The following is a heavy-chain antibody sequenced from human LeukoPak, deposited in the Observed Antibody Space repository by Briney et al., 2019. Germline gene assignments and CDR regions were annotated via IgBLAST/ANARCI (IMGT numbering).Heavy chain of an antibody. CDR3: ARSLAAGDGYYYYSMDV. J-gene: IGHJ6*02. CDR1: GYSFTSYR. V-gene: IGHV5-51*01. Sequence: GESLKISCKGSGYSFTSYRIGWVRQMPGKGLEWMGIIYPGDSDTRYSPSFQGQVTISADKSISTAYPQWSSLKASDTAMYYCARSLAAGDGYYYYSMDVWGQGTTVTVSS. CDR2: IYPGDSDT. D-gene: IGHD6-13*01.